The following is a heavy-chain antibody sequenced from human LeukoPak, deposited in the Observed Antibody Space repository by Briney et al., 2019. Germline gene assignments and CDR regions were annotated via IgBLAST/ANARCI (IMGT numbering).Heavy chain of an antibody. J-gene: IGHJ6*03. Sequence: ASVKVSCKASEYTFTSYYMHWVRQAPGQGLEWMGIINPSGGSTSYAQKFQGRVTMARDMSTSTVYMELSSLRSEDTAVYYCARSHDYYYYMDVWGKGTTVTVSS. V-gene: IGHV1-46*01. CDR1: EYTFTSYY. CDR2: INPSGGST. CDR3: ARSHDYYYYMDV.